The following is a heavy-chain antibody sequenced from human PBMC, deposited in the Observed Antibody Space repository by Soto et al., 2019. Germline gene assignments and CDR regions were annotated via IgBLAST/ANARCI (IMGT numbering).Heavy chain of an antibody. D-gene: IGHD2-2*02. V-gene: IGHV4-39*01. CDR3: ARPPPGQAPLYPPRLDF. Sequence: SETPSLTCTVCGGSIYSNKYYWGWVRQPPGRGLEWIAGLYYTGSNFYNPSLKNRVSISVDTSKNQFSLNVYSVTAADTAVYYCARPPPGQAPLYPPRLDFWGQGVKVTVSS. J-gene: IGHJ4*02. CDR2: LYYTGSN. CDR1: GGSIYSNKYY.